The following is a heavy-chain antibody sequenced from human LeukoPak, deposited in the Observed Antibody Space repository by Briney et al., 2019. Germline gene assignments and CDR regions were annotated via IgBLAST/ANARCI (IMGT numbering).Heavy chain of an antibody. J-gene: IGHJ5*02. CDR1: GYTFTGYY. CDR2: IIPILGIA. Sequence: ASVKVSCKASGYTFTGYYMHWVRQAPGQGLEWMGRIIPILGIANYAQKFQGRVTITADKSTSTAYMELSSLRSEDTAVYYCASMGGVELDPWGQGTLVTVSS. D-gene: IGHD3-16*01. CDR3: ASMGGVELDP. V-gene: IGHV1-69*02.